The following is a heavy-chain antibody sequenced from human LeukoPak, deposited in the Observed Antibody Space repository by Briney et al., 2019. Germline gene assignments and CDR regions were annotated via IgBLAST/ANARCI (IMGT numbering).Heavy chain of an antibody. Sequence: ASVKVSCKASGYTFTKSYIHWVRQAPGQRLEWMGGIIPIFGTANYAQKFQGRVTITADESTSTAYMELSSLRSEDTAVYYCARKVRYEYFDYWGQGTLVTVSS. CDR1: GYTFTKSY. CDR3: ARKVRYEYFDY. V-gene: IGHV1-69*13. D-gene: IGHD5-12*01. J-gene: IGHJ4*02. CDR2: IIPIFGTA.